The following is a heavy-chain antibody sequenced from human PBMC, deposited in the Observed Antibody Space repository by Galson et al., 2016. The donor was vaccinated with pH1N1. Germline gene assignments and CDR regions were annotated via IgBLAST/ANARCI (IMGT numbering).Heavy chain of an antibody. CDR2: TYSGGTT. Sequence: SLRLSCAASGFSVTNNYVAWVRQAPGKGLEWVSLTYSGGTTDYAAPVKGRFTISRDSAENTLYLQMNNLRPADTAIYYCARDKRRYFDYWGQGTLVTVSS. J-gene: IGHJ4*02. CDR3: ARDKRRYFDY. CDR1: GFSVTNNY. V-gene: IGHV3-53*01.